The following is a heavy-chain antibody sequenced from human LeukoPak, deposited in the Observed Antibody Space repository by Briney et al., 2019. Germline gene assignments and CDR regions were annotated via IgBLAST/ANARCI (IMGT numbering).Heavy chain of an antibody. CDR2: INHSGST. D-gene: IGHD3-22*01. Sequence: SETLSLTCAVYGGSFSGYYWSWIRQPPGKGLEWIGEINHSGSTNYNPSLKSRVTISVDTSKNQFSLKLSSVTAADTAVYYCTRGSVITMIVVDAFDIWGQGTMVTVSS. J-gene: IGHJ3*02. CDR1: GGSFSGYY. CDR3: TRGSVITMIVVDAFDI. V-gene: IGHV4-34*01.